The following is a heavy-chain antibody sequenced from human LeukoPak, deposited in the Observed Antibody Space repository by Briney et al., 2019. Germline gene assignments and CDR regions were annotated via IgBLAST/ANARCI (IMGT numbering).Heavy chain of an antibody. CDR1: GYTFTGYY. Sequence: ASVKVSCKASGYTFTGYYMRWVRQAPGQGLEWMGWINPNSGGTNYAQKFQGRVTMTRDTSISTAYMELSRLRSDDTAVYYCARGLGTMTTPLWFDYWGQGTLVTVSS. CDR3: ARGLGTMTTPLWFDY. V-gene: IGHV1-2*02. J-gene: IGHJ4*02. CDR2: INPNSGGT. D-gene: IGHD4-17*01.